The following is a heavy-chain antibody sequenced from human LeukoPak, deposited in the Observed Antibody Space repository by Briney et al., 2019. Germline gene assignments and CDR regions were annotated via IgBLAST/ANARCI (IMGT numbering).Heavy chain of an antibody. J-gene: IGHJ4*02. CDR2: IKQDGSEK. CDR1: GVTFSSYW. D-gene: IGHD3-10*01. V-gene: IGHV3-7*01. CDR3: ARGRIRGTYGY. Sequence: GESLRLSCAASGVTFSSYWMSWVRQAPGKGLEWVANIKQDGSEKYYVDSVKGRFTISRDNAKNSLYLQMNSLRAEDTAVYYCARGRIRGTYGYWGQGTLVTVSS.